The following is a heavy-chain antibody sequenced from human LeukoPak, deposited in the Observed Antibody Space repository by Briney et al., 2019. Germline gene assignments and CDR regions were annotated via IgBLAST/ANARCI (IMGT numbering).Heavy chain of an antibody. V-gene: IGHV4-61*02. CDR3: ARDPHMDV. J-gene: IGHJ6*03. Sequence: PSQTLSLTCTVSGGSISSGSYCWSWIRRPAGKGLEWIGRIYTSGSTNYNPSLKSRVTISVDTSKNQFSLKLSSVTAADTAVYYCARDPHMDVWGKGTTVTVSS. CDR1: GGSISSGSYC. CDR2: IYTSGST.